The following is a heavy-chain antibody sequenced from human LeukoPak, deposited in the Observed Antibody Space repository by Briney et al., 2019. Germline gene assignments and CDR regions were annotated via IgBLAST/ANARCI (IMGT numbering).Heavy chain of an antibody. V-gene: IGHV4-34*01. Sequence: SETLSLTCAVYGGSFSGYYWSWIRQPPGKGLEWIGEINHSGSTNYNPSLKSRVTISVDTSKNQFSLKLSSVTAADTAVYYCAREPGQYSGSYYDAFDIWGQGTMVTVSS. CDR2: INHSGST. D-gene: IGHD1-26*01. J-gene: IGHJ3*02. CDR3: AREPGQYSGSYYDAFDI. CDR1: GGSFSGYY.